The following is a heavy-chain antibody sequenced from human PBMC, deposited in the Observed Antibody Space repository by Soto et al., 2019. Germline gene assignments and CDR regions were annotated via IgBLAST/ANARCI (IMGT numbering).Heavy chain of an antibody. D-gene: IGHD3-3*01. V-gene: IGHV1-46*01. Sequence: ASVKVSCKASGYTFTSYYMHWVRQAPGQGLEWMGIINPSGGSTSYAQEFQGRVTMTRDTSTSTVYMELSSLRSEDTAVYYCARGDYDFWSGYYVYYYYGMDVWGQGTTVTVSS. J-gene: IGHJ6*02. CDR2: INPSGGST. CDR1: GYTFTSYY. CDR3: ARGDYDFWSGYYVYYYYGMDV.